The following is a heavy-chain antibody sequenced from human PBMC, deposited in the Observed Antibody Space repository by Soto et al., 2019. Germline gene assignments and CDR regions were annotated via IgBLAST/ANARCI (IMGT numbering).Heavy chain of an antibody. D-gene: IGHD1-20*01. Sequence: EVQLLESGGGLVQPGGSLRLSCAASGCTFSSYAMSWVRQAPGKGLEWVSAISGSGGSTYYADSVKGRFTISRDNSKNTLYLQMNSLRAEDTAVYYCAKAPYINTAPERYWGQGTLVTVSS. V-gene: IGHV3-23*01. CDR3: AKAPYINTAPERY. CDR2: ISGSGGST. J-gene: IGHJ4*02. CDR1: GCTFSSYA.